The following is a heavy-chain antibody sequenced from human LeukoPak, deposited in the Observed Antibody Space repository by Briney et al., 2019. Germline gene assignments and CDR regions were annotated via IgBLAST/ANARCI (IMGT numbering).Heavy chain of an antibody. CDR2: IRYDGSNK. D-gene: IGHD3-10*01. J-gene: IGHJ4*02. CDR1: GFTFSSYG. CDR3: AKGIGTLVRGVDY. Sequence: GGSLRLSCGASGFTFSSYGMHWVRQAPGKGLEWVAFIRYDGSNKYYADSVKGRFTISRDNSKNTLYLQMNSLRAEDTAVYYCAKGIGTLVRGVDYWGQGTLVTVSS. V-gene: IGHV3-30*02.